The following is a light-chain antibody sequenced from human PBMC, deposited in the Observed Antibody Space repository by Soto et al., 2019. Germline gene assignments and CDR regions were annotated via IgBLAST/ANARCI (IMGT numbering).Light chain of an antibody. J-gene: IGKJ4*01. V-gene: IGKV3-20*01. CDR3: QQYGSSPLT. CDR1: QSVSSSY. Sequence: EVVLTQSPGTLSLSPGEGATPSCRASQSVSSSYLAWYQQKAGQAPRLLIFGASSRASGIPDRFSGSGSGTDFTLTISRLEPEDFAMYYCQQYGSSPLTFGGGTKVEIK. CDR2: GAS.